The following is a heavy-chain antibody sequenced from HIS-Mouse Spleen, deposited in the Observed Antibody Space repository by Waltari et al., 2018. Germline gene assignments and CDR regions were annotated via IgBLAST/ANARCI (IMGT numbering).Heavy chain of an antibody. J-gene: IGHJ2*01. Sequence: QLQLQESGPGLVKPSETLSLTCTVSGGSISSSSYYWGWIRQPPGKGLEWIGRIYYRGGPCDHPSLQIRVTISLDTSKNQFSLKLSSVTAADTAVYYCAREIPYSSSWYDWYFDLWGRGTLVTVSS. CDR3: AREIPYSSSWYDWYFDL. CDR2: IYYRGGP. V-gene: IGHV4-39*07. D-gene: IGHD6-13*01. CDR1: GGSISSSSYY.